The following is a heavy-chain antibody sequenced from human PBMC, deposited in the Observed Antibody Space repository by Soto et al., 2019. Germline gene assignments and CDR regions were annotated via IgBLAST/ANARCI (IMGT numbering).Heavy chain of an antibody. CDR2: IYYSGST. CDR3: ARRRGYKTSFDY. D-gene: IGHD5-18*01. J-gene: IGHJ4*02. V-gene: IGHV4-39*01. CDR1: GGSISSSSYY. Sequence: QLQLQESGPGLVKPSETLSLTCTVSGGSISSSSYYWGWIRQPPGKGLEWIGSIYYSGSTYYNPSRKSRVTISVETSKNEFSLKLSSVTAADTAVYYCARRRGYKTSFDYWGQGTLVTVSS.